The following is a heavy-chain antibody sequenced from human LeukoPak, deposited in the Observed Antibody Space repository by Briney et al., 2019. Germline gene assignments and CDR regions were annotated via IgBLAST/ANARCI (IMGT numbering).Heavy chain of an antibody. J-gene: IGHJ4*02. CDR1: GFTFSSYW. CDR3: ARSEPQTSYYDFWSGYPYYFDY. CDR2: IKQDGSEK. Sequence: GGSLRLSCAASGFTFSSYWISWVRQAPGKGLEWVANIKQDGSEKYYVDSVKGRFTISRDNAKNSLYLQMNSLRAEDTAVYYCARSEPQTSYYDFWSGYPYYFDYWGQGTLVTVSS. V-gene: IGHV3-7*01. D-gene: IGHD3-3*01.